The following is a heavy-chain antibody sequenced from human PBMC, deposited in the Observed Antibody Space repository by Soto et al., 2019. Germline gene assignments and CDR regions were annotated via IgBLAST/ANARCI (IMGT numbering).Heavy chain of an antibody. V-gene: IGHV4-30-4*01. J-gene: IGHJ5*02. CDR3: ARDRVAVAVGDA. Sequence: SETLSLTCNVSGASVGSGDYYWSWIRQPPGKGLEWIGYISNSGSTYSNPSLRSRLAMSLDASKNQFSLQMRSGTAADTAVYFCARDRVAVAVGDAWGPGTLVTVSS. CDR2: ISNSGST. D-gene: IGHD2-15*01. CDR1: GASVGSGDYY.